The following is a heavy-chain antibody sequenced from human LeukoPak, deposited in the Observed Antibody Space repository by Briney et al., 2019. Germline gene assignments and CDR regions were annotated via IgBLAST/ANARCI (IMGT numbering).Heavy chain of an antibody. J-gene: IGHJ4*02. D-gene: IGHD3-22*01. CDR1: GYTFIDYH. Sequence: ASVKVSCKASGYTFIDYHMHWVRQAPGQGLEWMGWINPNSGGTNYAQKFQGRVTMTRDTSISTAYMGLSRLRSDDTAVYYCARDRTYYDSSGYYLYWGQGTLVTVSS. CDR2: INPNSGGT. V-gene: IGHV1-2*02. CDR3: ARDRTYYDSSGYYLY.